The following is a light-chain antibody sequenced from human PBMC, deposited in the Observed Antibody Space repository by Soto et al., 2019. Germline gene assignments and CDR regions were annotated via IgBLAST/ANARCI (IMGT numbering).Light chain of an antibody. Sequence: DIQMTQSPSSLSASVGDRVTISCRASETIATYLNWYQQKPGRVPEVLIYGASRLQRGVPSRFTGSGYGTDFTLSISSLQPEDFAVYYCQQGYSTPPLTFGEGTKVELK. CDR2: GAS. J-gene: IGKJ4*01. CDR1: ETIATY. V-gene: IGKV1-39*01. CDR3: QQGYSTPPLT.